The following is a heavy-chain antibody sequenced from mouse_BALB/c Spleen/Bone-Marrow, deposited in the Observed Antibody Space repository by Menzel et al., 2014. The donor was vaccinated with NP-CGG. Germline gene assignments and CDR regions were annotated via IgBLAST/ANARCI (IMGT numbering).Heavy chain of an antibody. V-gene: IGHV1S127*01. D-gene: IGHD2-1*01. CDR3: ASPSDGNPFAY. CDR2: IDPSDSET. CDR1: GYSLTSYW. Sequence: QVHLQQSGPQLVRPGASVKISCKASGYSLTSYWMHWVKQRPGQGLEWIGMIDPSDSETRLNQKFKDKATLTVDKSSSTAYMQLSSPTSEDSAVYYCASPSDGNPFAYWGQGTLVTVSA. J-gene: IGHJ3*01.